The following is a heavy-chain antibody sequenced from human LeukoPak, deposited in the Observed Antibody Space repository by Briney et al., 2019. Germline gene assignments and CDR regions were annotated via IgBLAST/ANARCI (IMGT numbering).Heavy chain of an antibody. Sequence: GRSLRLSCAASGFTFSSYGMHWVRQAPGKGLEWVAVILNDGSQEKYADSVKGRFTISRDNSKNTLFLQMNSLRVEDTAVYYCARNDALGDNALDIWGQGTMVTVSS. CDR2: ILNDGSQE. J-gene: IGHJ3*02. CDR3: ARNDALGDNALDI. CDR1: GFTFSSYG. D-gene: IGHD3-16*01. V-gene: IGHV3-33*01.